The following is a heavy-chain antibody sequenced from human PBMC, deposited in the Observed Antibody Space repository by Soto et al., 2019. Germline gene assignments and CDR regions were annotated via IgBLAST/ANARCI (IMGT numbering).Heavy chain of an antibody. CDR3: ARHTAMDSAVYYYGIDV. J-gene: IGHJ6*02. D-gene: IGHD5-18*01. Sequence: QVQLVQSGAEVKKPGSSVKVSCKASGGTFSSYAISWVRQAPGQGLEWMGGIIPIFGTANYAQKFQGRVTITADESTSTAYMELSSLRSEDTAVNYCARHTAMDSAVYYYGIDVWGQGTTVTVSS. CDR2: IIPIFGTA. V-gene: IGHV1-69*01. CDR1: GGTFSSYA.